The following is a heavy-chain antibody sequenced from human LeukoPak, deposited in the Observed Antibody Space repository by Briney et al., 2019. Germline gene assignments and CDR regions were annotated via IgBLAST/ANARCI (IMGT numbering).Heavy chain of an antibody. D-gene: IGHD4-11*01. J-gene: IGHJ4*02. Sequence: ASVKVSCKVSGYTLTELSMHWVRQALGKGLEWMGGFDPEDGETIYAQKFQGRVTMTEDTSTDTAYMELSSLRSEDTAVYYCATVTLYSPKSFDYWGQGTLVTVSS. CDR3: ATVTLYSPKSFDY. V-gene: IGHV1-24*01. CDR2: FDPEDGET. CDR1: GYTLTELS.